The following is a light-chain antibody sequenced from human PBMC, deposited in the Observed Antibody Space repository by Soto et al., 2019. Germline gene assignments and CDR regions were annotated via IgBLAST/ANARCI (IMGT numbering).Light chain of an antibody. Sequence: ELLMTQSPSPLSVSPGARATLSCRASPSVSHTLAWYQQKPGQAPRLLMYGASTRTTGIPARFSGSGSGTESTPTISSLQSEDVEVYYCQQYNNWPRTFGQGTKVDIK. CDR2: GAS. V-gene: IGKV3-15*01. CDR3: QQYNNWPRT. CDR1: PSVSHT. J-gene: IGKJ1*01.